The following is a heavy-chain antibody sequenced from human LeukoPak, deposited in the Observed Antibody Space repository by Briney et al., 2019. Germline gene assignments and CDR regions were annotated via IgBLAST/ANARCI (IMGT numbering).Heavy chain of an antibody. CDR2: IIYSGETI. D-gene: IGHD3-16*02. J-gene: IGHJ4*02. CDR1: GFTFTTYC. V-gene: IGHV3-48*01. Sequence: GESLRLSCAASGFTFTTYCMNWVRQAPGKGLEWVLYIIYSGETIYYNHSVRGRFAISIDNSKSTLHLQMDTLRVEDTAIYYCARGTYYDYFGGRYRSYFDYWGRGTLVTVSS. CDR3: ARGTYYDYFGGRYRSYFDY.